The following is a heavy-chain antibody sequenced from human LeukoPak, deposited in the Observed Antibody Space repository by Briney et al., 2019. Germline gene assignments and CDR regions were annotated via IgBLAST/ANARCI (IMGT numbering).Heavy chain of an antibody. CDR3: ARDKSLRGNWFGNDY. CDR2: INHSGST. J-gene: IGHJ4*02. V-gene: IGHV4-34*01. D-gene: IGHD3-10*01. CDR1: GGSFSGYY. Sequence: SETLSLTCAVYGGSFSGYYWSWIRQPPGKGLEWIGEINHSGSTNYNPSLGSRVTISVDTSKNQFSLKLSSVTAADTAVYYCARDKSLRGNWFGNDYWGQGTLVTVSS.